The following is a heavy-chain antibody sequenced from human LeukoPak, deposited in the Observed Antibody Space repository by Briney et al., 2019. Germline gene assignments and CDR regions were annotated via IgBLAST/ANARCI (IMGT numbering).Heavy chain of an antibody. D-gene: IGHD3/OR15-3a*01. CDR2: IYSGGST. J-gene: IGHJ6*03. CDR1: GFTVSSNY. V-gene: IGHV3-53*01. Sequence: PGGSLRLSCAASGFTVSSNYMSWVRQAPGKGLEWVSVIYSGGSTYYADSVKGRFTISRDNSKNTLYLQMNSLRAEDTAVYYCARGPIGPSYYYYMDVWGKGTTVTVSS. CDR3: ARGPIGPSYYYYMDV.